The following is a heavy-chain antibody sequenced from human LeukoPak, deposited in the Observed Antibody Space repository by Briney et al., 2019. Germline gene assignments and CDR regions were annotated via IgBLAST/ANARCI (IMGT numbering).Heavy chain of an antibody. J-gene: IGHJ1*01. CDR1: GGSFSGYY. CDR3: ARRRYYDSTGYLD. D-gene: IGHD3-22*01. V-gene: IGHV4-34*01. CDR2: IYYRGST. Sequence: SETLSLTCAVYGGSFSGYYWGWIRQPPGKGLEWIGDIYYRGSTYYNPSLKSRVSISIDTSNNQFSLTLNSVTAADTALYFCARRRYYDSTGYLDWGQGTLVTVSS.